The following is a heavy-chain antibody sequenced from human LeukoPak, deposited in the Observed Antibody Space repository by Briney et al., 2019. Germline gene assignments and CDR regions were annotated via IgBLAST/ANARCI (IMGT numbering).Heavy chain of an antibody. V-gene: IGHV3-7*01. D-gene: IGHD1-26*01. Sequence: RSGGSLRLSCAASGFTFSSYWMSWVRQAPGKGLEWVANIKQDGSEKYYVDSVKGRFTISRDNAKNSVDLQMNSLRAEDTAVYYCARDPYSGSYGNYYYYFMDVWGKGTTVTISS. CDR2: IKQDGSEK. CDR1: GFTFSSYW. J-gene: IGHJ6*03. CDR3: ARDPYSGSYGNYYYYFMDV.